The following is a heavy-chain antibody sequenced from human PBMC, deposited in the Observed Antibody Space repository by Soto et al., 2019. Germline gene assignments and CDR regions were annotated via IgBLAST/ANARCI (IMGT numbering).Heavy chain of an antibody. J-gene: IGHJ6*02. V-gene: IGHV1-69*08. CDR2: IIPIFGIA. CDR1: GGTFSRYS. CDR3: AREDRDRETGLVPAAIAGMDV. Sequence: QVQLVQSGAEVKKPGSSVKVSCKASGGTFSRYSITWVRQAPGHGLEWRGRIIPIFGIANYAQKCQGRVTITADDSTSTAYMELSSLRSDDTAVYYCAREDRDRETGLVPAAIAGMDVWGQGTTVTVSS. D-gene: IGHD2-2*01.